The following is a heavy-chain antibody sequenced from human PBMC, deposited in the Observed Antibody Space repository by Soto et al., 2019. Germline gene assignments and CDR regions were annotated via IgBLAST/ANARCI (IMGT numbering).Heavy chain of an antibody. CDR2: ISAYNGNT. Sequence: VASVKVSCKASGYTFTSYGISWVRQAPGQGLEWMGWISAYNGNTNYAQKLQGRVTMTTDTSTSTAYMELRSLRSDDTAVYYCARVLFFDVELPLYNWFDPWGQGTLVTVSS. D-gene: IGHD2-15*01. CDR1: GYTFTSYG. J-gene: IGHJ5*02. CDR3: ARVLFFDVELPLYNWFDP. V-gene: IGHV1-18*01.